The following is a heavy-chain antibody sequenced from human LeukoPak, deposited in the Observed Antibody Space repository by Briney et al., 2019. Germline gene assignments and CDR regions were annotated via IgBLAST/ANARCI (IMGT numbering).Heavy chain of an antibody. J-gene: IGHJ3*02. CDR3: ARAKLTRAAFDI. V-gene: IGHV3-53*01. Sequence: GRSLRLSCAASGFTVSSNYMSWVRQAPGKGLEWVSVIYSGGSTYYADSVKGRFTISRDNSKNTLYLQMNSLRAEDTAVYYCARAKLTRAAFDIWGQGTMVTVSS. CDR1: GFTVSSNY. D-gene: IGHD4/OR15-4a*01. CDR2: IYSGGST.